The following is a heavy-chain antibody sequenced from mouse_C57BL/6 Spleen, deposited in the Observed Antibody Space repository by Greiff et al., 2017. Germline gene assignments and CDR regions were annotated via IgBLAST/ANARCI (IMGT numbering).Heavy chain of an antibody. D-gene: IGHD1-1*01. CDR3: TTWNYYGSNYAMDY. J-gene: IGHJ4*01. Sequence: DVQLQESGAELVRPGASVKLSCTASGFNIKDYYMHWVKQRPEQGLEWIGRIDPEDGDTEYAPKFQGKATMTADTSSNTAYLQLSSLTSEDTAVYYCTTWNYYGSNYAMDYWGQGTSVTVSS. V-gene: IGHV14-1*01. CDR1: GFNIKDYY. CDR2: IDPEDGDT.